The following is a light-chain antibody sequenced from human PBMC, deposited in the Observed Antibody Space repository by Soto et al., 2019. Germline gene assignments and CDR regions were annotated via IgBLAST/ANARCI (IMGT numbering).Light chain of an antibody. J-gene: IGKJ1*01. CDR3: QQYGSSRWT. CDR1: QSVSSSY. V-gene: IGKV3-20*01. Sequence: EIVMTHSPATLSVSPGERATLSCRASQSVSSSYLAWYQQKPGQAPRLVIYGASSRATGIPDRFSGSGSGTDFTLTISRLEPEDFAVYYCQQYGSSRWTFGQGTKVDIK. CDR2: GAS.